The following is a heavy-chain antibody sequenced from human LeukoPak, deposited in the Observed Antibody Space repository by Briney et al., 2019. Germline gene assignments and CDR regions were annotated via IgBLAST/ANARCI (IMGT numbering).Heavy chain of an antibody. Sequence: ASETLSLTCTVSGGSISSSSYYWGWIRQPPGKGLEWIGGIYYSGSTYYNPSLKSRVTISVDTSKNQFSLKLSSVTAADTAVYYCARSDDSSGYHLPKFDYWGQGTLVTVSS. CDR3: ARSDDSSGYHLPKFDY. CDR1: GGSISSSSYY. D-gene: IGHD3-22*01. V-gene: IGHV4-39*07. J-gene: IGHJ4*02. CDR2: IYYSGST.